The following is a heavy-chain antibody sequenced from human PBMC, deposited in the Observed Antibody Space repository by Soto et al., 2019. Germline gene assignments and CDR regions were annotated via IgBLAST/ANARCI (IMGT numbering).Heavy chain of an antibody. CDR3: ARGEVVVVAATRVPPPKDNWFDP. Sequence: PSETLSLTCAVHGESFSGYGGPFSGYYWSWIRQPPGKGLEWIGYIYYSGSTYYNPSLKSRVTISVDTSKNQFSLKLSSVTAADTAVYYCARGEVVVVAATRVPPPKDNWFDPWGQGTLVTVSS. CDR2: IYYSGST. V-gene: IGHV4-30-4*08. CDR1: GESFSGYGGPFSGYY. J-gene: IGHJ5*02. D-gene: IGHD2-15*01.